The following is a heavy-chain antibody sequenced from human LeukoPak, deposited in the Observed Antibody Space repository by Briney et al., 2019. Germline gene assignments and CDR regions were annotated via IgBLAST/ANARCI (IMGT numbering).Heavy chain of an antibody. CDR1: GYTFTNYY. J-gene: IGHJ4*02. CDR2: ISPSGGST. CDR3: ARYSQWLASDY. Sequence: ASVKVSCKASGYTFTNYYMHWVRQAPGQGLEWMGLISPSGGSTSYAQKFQGRVTMTSDTSTTTVYMELSSLGSEDTAVYYCARYSQWLASDYWGQGTLVTVSS. V-gene: IGHV1-46*01. D-gene: IGHD6-19*01.